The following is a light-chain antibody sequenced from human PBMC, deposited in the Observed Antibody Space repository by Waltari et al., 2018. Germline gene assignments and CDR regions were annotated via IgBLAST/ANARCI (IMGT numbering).Light chain of an antibody. V-gene: IGLV1-44*01. J-gene: IGLJ3*02. CDR1: SFNFITST. CDR2: FNN. CDR3: SLWADSLNGPV. Sequence: QSVLTQPPSASGTPGQRVTISCSGGSFNFITSTVIWYQHPPGTSPKLLISFNNLRPSGVPDRFSGSKSGTSASLAITGLQSEDEASYYCSLWADSLNGPVFGGGTTLTVL.